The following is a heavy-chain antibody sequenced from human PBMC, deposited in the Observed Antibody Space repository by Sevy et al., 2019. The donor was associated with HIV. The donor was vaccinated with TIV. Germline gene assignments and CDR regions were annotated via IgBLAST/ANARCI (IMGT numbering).Heavy chain of an antibody. CDR2: ISTLNT. D-gene: IGHD1-26*01. J-gene: IGHJ1*01. CDR1: GYSFTSYG. Sequence: ASVKVSCKASGYSFTSYGITWVRQAPGQGLEWMGWISTLNTNYAQKLQGRVTLTTDTSTSTVYMELRSLRSDDTAVYYCARAPSGSQGPGQYFQHWGQGTPVTVSS. CDR3: ARAPSGSQGPGQYFQH. V-gene: IGHV1-18*01.